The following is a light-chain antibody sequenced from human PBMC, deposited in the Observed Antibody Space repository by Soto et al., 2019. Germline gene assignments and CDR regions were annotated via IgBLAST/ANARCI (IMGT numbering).Light chain of an antibody. CDR1: SSDVGGHDF. Sequence: QSALTQAASVSGSPGQSITISCTATSSDVGGHDFVSWYLQHPGKAPKLLIYEALNRPSGVSGRFSGSKSGSTASLTISGLQAEDEGDYYCSSFTGSNTGVFGGGTKLTVL. J-gene: IGLJ3*02. CDR2: EAL. CDR3: SSFTGSNTGV. V-gene: IGLV2-14*01.